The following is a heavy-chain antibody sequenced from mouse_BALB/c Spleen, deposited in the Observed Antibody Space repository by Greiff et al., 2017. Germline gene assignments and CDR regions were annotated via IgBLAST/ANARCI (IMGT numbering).Heavy chain of an antibody. CDR3: ARDDYDYWYFDV. CDR2: INPSTGYT. J-gene: IGHJ1*01. D-gene: IGHD2-4*01. V-gene: IGHV1-7*01. CDR1: GYTFTSYW. Sequence: QVQLKESGAELAKPGASVKMSCKASGYTFTSYWMHWVKQRPGQGLEWIGYINPSTGYTEYNQKFKDKATLTADKSSSTAYMQLSSLTSEDSAVYYCARDDYDYWYFDVWGAGTTVTVSS.